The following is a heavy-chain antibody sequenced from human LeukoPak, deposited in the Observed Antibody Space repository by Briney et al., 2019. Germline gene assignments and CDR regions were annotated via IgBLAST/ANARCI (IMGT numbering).Heavy chain of an antibody. CDR2: INPGNGAT. CDR3: ARGPQYTFGYPTYDC. D-gene: IGHD2-2*03. CDR1: GYSLSDYH. Sequence: ASVKVSCKASGYSLSDYHLHWVRQAPRQGVEWMGDINPGNGATKYAQKFQGRVTMTRDTPISTVYMDLSGLPPDDTAVYYCARGPQYTFGYPTYDCWGQGTLVTVSS. J-gene: IGHJ4*02. V-gene: IGHV1-2*02.